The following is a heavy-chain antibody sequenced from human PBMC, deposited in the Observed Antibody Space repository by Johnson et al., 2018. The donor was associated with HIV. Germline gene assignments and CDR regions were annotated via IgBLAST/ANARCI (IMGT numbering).Heavy chain of an antibody. Sequence: VQLVESGGGLVQPGRSLRLSCAASGFSFDDYAMHWVRQVPGKGLEWVSGISWNGASTGYADSVKGRFTISRDNAEDSLYLQMDSLRAEDTALYYCARDRKYNFWSGYDTWGQGTMVSVSS. D-gene: IGHD3-3*01. CDR1: GFSFDDYA. J-gene: IGHJ3*01. CDR3: ARDRKYNFWSGYDT. V-gene: IGHV3-9*01. CDR2: ISWNGAST.